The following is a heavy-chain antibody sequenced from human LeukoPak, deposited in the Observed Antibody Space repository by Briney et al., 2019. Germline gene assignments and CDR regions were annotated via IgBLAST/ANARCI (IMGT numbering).Heavy chain of an antibody. Sequence: GGSLRLSCAASGFTLSNYTMNWVRQAPGKGLEWVANIKTDGSEKYYVDSVKGRFTISRDNAKNSLYLQMNSLRAEDTAVYYCARDYTGYFPWGQGTLVIVSS. CDR3: ARDYTGYFP. V-gene: IGHV3-7*03. J-gene: IGHJ5*02. CDR2: IKTDGSEK. D-gene: IGHD3-9*01. CDR1: GFTLSNYT.